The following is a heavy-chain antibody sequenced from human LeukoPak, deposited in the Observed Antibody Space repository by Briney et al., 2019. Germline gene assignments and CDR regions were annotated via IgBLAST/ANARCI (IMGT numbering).Heavy chain of an antibody. CDR2: IYDTGSI. D-gene: IGHD3-16*01. CDR3: ARGAYHFDP. CDR1: GGSISGYY. V-gene: IGHV4-59*01. J-gene: IGHJ5*02. Sequence: SETLSLTCNVRGGSISGYYWSWIRQSPGKGLEWIGYIYDTGSISYNPSLKSRVTTLADTSKNHFSLNLRSVTAADTAVYYCARGAYHFDPWGQGTLVTVSS.